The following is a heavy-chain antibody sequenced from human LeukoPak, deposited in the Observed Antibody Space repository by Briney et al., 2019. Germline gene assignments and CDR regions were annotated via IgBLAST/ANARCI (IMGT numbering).Heavy chain of an antibody. J-gene: IGHJ4*02. Sequence: GGSLRLSCTASGFTFSNYDMHCVRQTTGKGLEWVSVIGTVGETYYPGSVKGRFTISRENAKNSLYLQMNSLRAGDTAVYHCVASITLNFGYWGQGTLVTVSS. CDR1: GFTFSNYD. V-gene: IGHV3-13*01. CDR3: VASITLNFGY. D-gene: IGHD2/OR15-2a*01. CDR2: IGTVGET.